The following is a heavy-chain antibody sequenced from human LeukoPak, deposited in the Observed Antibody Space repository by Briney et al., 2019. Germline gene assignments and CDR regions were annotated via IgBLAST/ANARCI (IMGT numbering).Heavy chain of an antibody. D-gene: IGHD1-26*01. CDR3: AKEHGIVGATTAFDI. CDR2: ISGSGGST. J-gene: IGHJ3*02. Sequence: TGGSLRLSCAASGFTFSSYAMSWVRQAPGKGLEWVSAISGSGGSTYYADPVKGRFTISRDNSKNTLYLQMNSLRAEDTAVYYCAKEHGIVGATTAFDIWGQGTMVTVSS. CDR1: GFTFSSYA. V-gene: IGHV3-23*01.